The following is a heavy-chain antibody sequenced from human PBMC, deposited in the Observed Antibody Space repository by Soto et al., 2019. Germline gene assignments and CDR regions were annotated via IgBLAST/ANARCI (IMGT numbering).Heavy chain of an antibody. V-gene: IGHV3-53*01. Sequence: EVQLVESGGGLIQPGGSLRLSCVASGFIVSTTYMSWVRQAPEKGLEWVAVIYDNGNTYYADSVRGRFTISRDSSKNTLSLQMTALRAEDTAVYYCTRGWLGVSAGQSWGQGTQVTVSS. J-gene: IGHJ1*01. CDR3: TRGWLGVSAGQS. CDR2: IYDNGNT. CDR1: GFIVSTTY. D-gene: IGHD3-10*01.